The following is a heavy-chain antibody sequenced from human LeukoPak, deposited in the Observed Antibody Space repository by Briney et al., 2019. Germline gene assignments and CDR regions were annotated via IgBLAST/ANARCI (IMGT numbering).Heavy chain of an antibody. J-gene: IGHJ5*02. CDR3: ARDLRGYSGSYYWFDP. Sequence: SVKVSCKASGYAFTSYGISWVRQAPGQGLEWMGRIIPILGIADYAQKFQGRVTITADKSTSTAYMELSSLRSEDTAVYYCARDLRGYSGSYYWFDPWGQGTLVTVSS. CDR2: IIPILGIA. V-gene: IGHV1-69*04. D-gene: IGHD1-26*01. CDR1: GYAFTSYG.